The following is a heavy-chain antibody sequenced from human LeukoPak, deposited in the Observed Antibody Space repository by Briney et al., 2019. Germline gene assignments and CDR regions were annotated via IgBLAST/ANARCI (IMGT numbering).Heavy chain of an antibody. CDR2: ISAYNGNT. V-gene: IGHV1-18*01. CDR1: GYTFTSYG. CDR3: ARPLPDCGGDCYLIDP. Sequence: ASVKVPCKASGYTFTSYGISWVRQAPGQGLEWMGWISAYNGNTNYAQKLQGRVTMTTDTSTSTAYMELRSLRSDDTAVYYCARPLPDCGGDCYLIDPWGQGTLVTVSS. J-gene: IGHJ5*02. D-gene: IGHD2-21*01.